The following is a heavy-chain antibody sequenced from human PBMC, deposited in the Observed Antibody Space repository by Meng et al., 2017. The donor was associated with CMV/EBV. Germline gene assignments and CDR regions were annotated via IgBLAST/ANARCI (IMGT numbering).Heavy chain of an antibody. CDR1: GFTFSSYW. Sequence: GESLKISCAASGFTFSSYWMHWVRQAPGKGLEWVSYISSSGSTIYYADSVKGRFTISRDNAKNSLYLQMNSLRAEDTAVYYCAKEMGESGYYDFWSGYRWDYWGQGTLVTVSS. D-gene: IGHD3-3*01. CDR2: ISSSGSTI. CDR3: AKEMGESGYYDFWSGYRWDY. J-gene: IGHJ4*02. V-gene: IGHV3-48*04.